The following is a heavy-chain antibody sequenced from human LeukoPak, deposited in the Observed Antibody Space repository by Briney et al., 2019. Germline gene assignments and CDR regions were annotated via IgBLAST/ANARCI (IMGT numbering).Heavy chain of an antibody. CDR1: GGSISSYY. CDR2: IYYSGST. V-gene: IGHV4-59*08. D-gene: IGHD6-13*01. CDR3: ARLRIAADPTFYYYYGMDV. Sequence: SETLSLTCTVSGGSISSYYWSWIRQPPGKGLEWIGYIYYSGSTNYNPSLKGRVTISVDTSKNQFSLKLSSVTAADTAAYYCARLRIAADPTFYYYYGMDVWGQGTTVTVSS. J-gene: IGHJ6*02.